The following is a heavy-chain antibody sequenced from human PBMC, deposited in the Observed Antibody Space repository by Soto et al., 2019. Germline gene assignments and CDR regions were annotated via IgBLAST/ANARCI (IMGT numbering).Heavy chain of an antibody. V-gene: IGHV4-34*01. J-gene: IGHJ6*02. CDR2: INHSGST. Sequence: KPSETLSLTCAVYGGSFSGYYWSWIRQPPGKGLEWIGEINHSGSTNYNPSLKSRVTISVDTSKNQFSLKLSSVTAADTAVYYCARGQGRYNVYYRVDVWGQGTTVTVSS. CDR1: GGSFSGYY. D-gene: IGHD3-16*02. CDR3: ARGQGRYNVYYRVDV.